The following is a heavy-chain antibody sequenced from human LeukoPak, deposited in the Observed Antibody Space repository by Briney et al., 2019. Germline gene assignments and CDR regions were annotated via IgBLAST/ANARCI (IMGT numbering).Heavy chain of an antibody. Sequence: GGSLRLSCAASGFTFSSYGMHWVRQAPGKGLEWVAVISYDGSNKYYADSVKGRFTISRDNSKNTLYLQMNSLRAEDTAVYYCAKGAEAAADIFDYWGQGTLVTVSS. CDR3: AKGAEAAADIFDY. J-gene: IGHJ4*02. CDR2: ISYDGSNK. V-gene: IGHV3-30*18. CDR1: GFTFSSYG. D-gene: IGHD6-13*01.